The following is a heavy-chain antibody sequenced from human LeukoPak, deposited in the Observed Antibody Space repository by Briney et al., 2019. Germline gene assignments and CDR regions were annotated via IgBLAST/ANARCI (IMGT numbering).Heavy chain of an antibody. J-gene: IGHJ4*02. V-gene: IGHV1-8*01. CDR2: MNPISGNT. CDR1: GYTFSSYD. D-gene: IGHD5-24*01. CDR3: ARDRGMATILYYFDY. Sequence: GASVKVSCKASGYTFSSYDINWVRQATGQGLEWMGWMNPISGNTGYAPKFQGRLTITRDTSINTAYMDLTDLRSEDTAVYYCARDRGMATILYYFDYWGQGTLVTVSS.